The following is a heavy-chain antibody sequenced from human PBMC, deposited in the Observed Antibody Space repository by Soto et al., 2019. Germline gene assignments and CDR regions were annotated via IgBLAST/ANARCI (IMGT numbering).Heavy chain of an antibody. D-gene: IGHD5-18*01. CDR1: AFSLTTSGVG. CDR2: IYWNDDE. J-gene: IGHJ4*01. CDR3: VHIGYSYDPFGY. Sequence: QITLKKSGPTLVKPTQTLTLTCTFSAFSLTTSGVGVGWIRQPPGKALEWLDLIYWNDDERYSPFLKSRLTNTKDTAKIQVVLTITNMDPVDTATYYCVHIGYSYDPFGYWGRGTLVTVSS. V-gene: IGHV2-5*01.